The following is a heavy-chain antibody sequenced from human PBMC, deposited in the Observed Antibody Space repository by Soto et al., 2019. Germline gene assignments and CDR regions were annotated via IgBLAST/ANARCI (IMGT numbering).Heavy chain of an antibody. CDR3: ARVRAYGSGSYYIFDY. V-gene: IGHV3-7*01. Sequence: LSLTCAASGFTFSRYCMSWVRQAPGKGLEWVANIKQDGSEKYYVDSVKGRFTISRDNAKNSLYLQMNSLRAEDTAVYYCARVRAYGSGSYYIFDYWGQGTLVTVSS. CDR1: GFTFSRYC. CDR2: IKQDGSEK. D-gene: IGHD3-10*01. J-gene: IGHJ4*02.